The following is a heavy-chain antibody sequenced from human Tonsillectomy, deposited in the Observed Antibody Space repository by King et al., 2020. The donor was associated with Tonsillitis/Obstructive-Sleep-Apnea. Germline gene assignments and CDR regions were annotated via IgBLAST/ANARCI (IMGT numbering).Heavy chain of an antibody. V-gene: IGHV1-69*10. CDR2: IIPIIGIA. J-gene: IGHJ6*02. CDR3: AKDITGDYSYGYSHGGSDYYYAMDV. CDR1: GGTLTTYA. D-gene: IGHD5-18*01. Sequence: QLVQSGAEVKKPGSSVKVSCTASGGTLTTYAISWVRQAPGQGLEWMGGIIPIIGIANYAQKLKGRVTITADKSTSTAYMELSSLRSEDTAVYYCAKDITGDYSYGYSHGGSDYYYAMDVWGQGTTVTVSS.